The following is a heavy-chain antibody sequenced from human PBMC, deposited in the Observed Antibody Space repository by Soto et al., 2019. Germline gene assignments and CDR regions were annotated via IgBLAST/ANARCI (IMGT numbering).Heavy chain of an antibody. CDR2: IDNSGGST. V-gene: IGHV3-23*05. Sequence: GGSLRLSCAASGFTFSNYAMSWVRQAPGKGLEWVSTIDNSGGSTYYADSVKGRFTVSRDEAKNTLNLQMNSLSAEDAAVYYCAKGGYCSGTSCRAYHYYFMDVWGKGTTVTVSS. CDR3: AKGGYCSGTSCRAYHYYFMDV. D-gene: IGHD2-2*01. CDR1: GFTFSNYA. J-gene: IGHJ6*03.